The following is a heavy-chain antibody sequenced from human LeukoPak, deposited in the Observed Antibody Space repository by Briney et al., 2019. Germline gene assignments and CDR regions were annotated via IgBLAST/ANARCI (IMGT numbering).Heavy chain of an antibody. CDR2: IYTSGST. D-gene: IGHD6-6*01. J-gene: IGHJ6*03. CDR1: GGSISSGSYY. CDR3: ARVLPRIAARPGGYYYYYMDV. V-gene: IGHV4-61*02. Sequence: PSQTLSLTCPVSGGSISSGSYYWSWIRQPAGKGLEWIGRIYTSGSTNYNPSLKSRVTISVDTSKNQFSLKLSSVTAADTAVYYCARVLPRIAARPGGYYYYYMDVWGKGTTVTVSS.